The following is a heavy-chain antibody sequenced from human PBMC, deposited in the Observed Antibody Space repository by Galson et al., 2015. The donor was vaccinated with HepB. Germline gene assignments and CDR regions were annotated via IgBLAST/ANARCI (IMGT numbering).Heavy chain of an antibody. Sequence: SVKVSCKASGGTFSTYTISWVRQAPGQGLEWMGRIIPSLGIDYYAQKFQGRVTITADKSTVTAYMEMSSLRSEDTAVYYCVRDLIYKDDFGSDYYGADVRYPFDIWGQGTMVTVSS. CDR2: IIPSLGID. D-gene: IGHD3-3*01. V-gene: IGHV1-69*04. CDR1: GGTFSTYT. J-gene: IGHJ3*02. CDR3: VRDLIYKDDFGSDYYGADVRYPFDI.